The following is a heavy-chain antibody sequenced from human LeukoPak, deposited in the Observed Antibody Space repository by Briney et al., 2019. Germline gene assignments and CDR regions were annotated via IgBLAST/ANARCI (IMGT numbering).Heavy chain of an antibody. D-gene: IGHD4-17*01. CDR1: GFSLSTYA. CDR2: ISGAGGRT. Sequence: GGSLRLSCAAPGFSLSTYAMSWVRQAPGKGPEWVSAISGAGGRTYYADSVKGRFTIFRDNSKNTLYLQMDSLRAEDTAVYYCAKDRADNGDRLRFDPWGQGTLVTVSS. V-gene: IGHV3-23*01. CDR3: AKDRADNGDRLRFDP. J-gene: IGHJ5*02.